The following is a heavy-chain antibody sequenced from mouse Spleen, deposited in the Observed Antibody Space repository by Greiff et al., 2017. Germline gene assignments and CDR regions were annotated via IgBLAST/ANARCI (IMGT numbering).Heavy chain of an antibody. D-gene: IGHD1-2*01. CDR1: GYTFTSYW. CDR3: ARPHSLLSWFAY. J-gene: IGHJ3*01. V-gene: IGHV1-50*01. CDR2: IDPSDSYT. Sequence: QVQLQQPGAELVKPGASVKLSCKASGYTFTSYWMQWVKQRPGQGLEWIGEIDPSDSYTNYNQKFKGKATLTVDTSSSTAYMQLSSLTSEDSAVYYCARPHSLLSWFAYWGQGTLVTVSA.